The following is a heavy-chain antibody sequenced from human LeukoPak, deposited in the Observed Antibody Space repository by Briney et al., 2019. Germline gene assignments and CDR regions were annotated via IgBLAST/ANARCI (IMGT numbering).Heavy chain of an antibody. D-gene: IGHD6-13*01. Sequence: NPGGSLRLSCAASGFTFSSYSMNWVRQAPGKGLEWVSSISSSSSYIYYADSVKGRFTTSRDNAKKSLCLQMNSLRAEDTAVYYCARRIAAANDAFDIWRQGTMVTVSS. CDR1: GFTFSSYS. CDR2: ISSSSSYI. CDR3: ARRIAAANDAFDI. V-gene: IGHV3-21*01. J-gene: IGHJ3*02.